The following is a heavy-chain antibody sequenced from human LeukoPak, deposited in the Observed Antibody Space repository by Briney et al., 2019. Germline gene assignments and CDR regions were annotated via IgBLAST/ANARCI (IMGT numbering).Heavy chain of an antibody. CDR3: ARERYYYDSTSEGNY. V-gene: IGHV4-39*01. CDR2: INNSGNT. CDR1: GGSISSSSYY. Sequence: PSETLSLACIVSGGSISSSSYYWGWIRQPPGKGLEWIGSINNSGNTYYNPSLKSRVTISVDTSKNQFSLKLSSVTAADTAVYYCARERYYYDSTSEGNYWGQGTLVTVSS. D-gene: IGHD3-22*01. J-gene: IGHJ4*02.